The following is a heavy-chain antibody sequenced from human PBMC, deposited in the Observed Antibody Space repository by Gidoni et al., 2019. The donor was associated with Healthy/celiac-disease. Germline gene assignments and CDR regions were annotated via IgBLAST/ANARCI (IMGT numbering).Heavy chain of an antibody. CDR2: ISYDGSNK. Sequence: QVQLVESGGGVVQPGRSLRLSCAASGFTFSSYAMHWVRQAPGKGLEWVAVISYDGSNKYYADSVKGRFTISRDNSKNTLYLQMNSLRAEDTALYYCAREEDYWGQGTLVTVSS. CDR1: GFTFSSYA. J-gene: IGHJ4*02. CDR3: AREEDY. V-gene: IGHV3-30-3*01.